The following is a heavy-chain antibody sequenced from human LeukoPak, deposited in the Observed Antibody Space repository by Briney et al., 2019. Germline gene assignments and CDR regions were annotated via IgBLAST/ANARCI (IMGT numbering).Heavy chain of an antibody. D-gene: IGHD3-22*01. CDR2: INHSGST. CDR3: ARAILYYYDSSGYYFDY. Sequence: SETLSLTCAVYGVSFSGYYWSWIRQPPGKGLEWIGEINHSGSTNYNPSLKSRVTISVDTSKNQFSLKLSSVTAADTAVYYCARAILYYYDSSGYYFDYWGQGTLVTVSS. J-gene: IGHJ4*02. V-gene: IGHV4-34*01. CDR1: GVSFSGYY.